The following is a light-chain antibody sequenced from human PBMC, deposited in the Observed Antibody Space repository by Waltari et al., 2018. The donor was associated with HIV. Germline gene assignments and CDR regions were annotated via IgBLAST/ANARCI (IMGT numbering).Light chain of an antibody. Sequence: DLSQPASVSVSPGQTATVSCSGDKLGNRLVCWYRQRPGQSPELSIYQDSRRPSGISDRFSGSTSGTKATLTIRGTQSLDEGDYYCQAWDTNTFVFGGGTRVTVL. CDR3: QAWDTNTFV. J-gene: IGLJ1*01. CDR1: KLGNRL. CDR2: QDS. V-gene: IGLV3-1*01.